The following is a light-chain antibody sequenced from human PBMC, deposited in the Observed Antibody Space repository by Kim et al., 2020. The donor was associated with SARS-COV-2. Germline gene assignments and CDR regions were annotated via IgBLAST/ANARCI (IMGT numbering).Light chain of an antibody. CDR3: SSRDSSGYHLV. CDR2: GKN. J-gene: IGLJ3*02. CDR1: SLRNYY. Sequence: ALGQKVGITCQGDSLRNYYGSWYQQKPGEAPVLVIYGKNNRPSGIPDRFSGSSSGNTASLTITGAQAEDEAEYYCSSRDSSGYHLVFGGGTQLTVL. V-gene: IGLV3-19*01.